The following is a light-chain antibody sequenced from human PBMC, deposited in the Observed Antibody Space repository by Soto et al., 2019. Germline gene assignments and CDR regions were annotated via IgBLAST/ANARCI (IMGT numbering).Light chain of an antibody. V-gene: IGKV3-15*01. CDR2: GIS. CDR3: QQYNKWPLT. J-gene: IGKJ4*01. CDR1: QSVSSSY. Sequence: VMTQSPTTLSVSPGERATLSCRASQSVSSSYLAWYQQKPDQAPGLLIYGISTRATDVPARFSGSGSGTEFTLTISGLQSEDFAVYYCQQYNKWPLTFGGGTKVDIK.